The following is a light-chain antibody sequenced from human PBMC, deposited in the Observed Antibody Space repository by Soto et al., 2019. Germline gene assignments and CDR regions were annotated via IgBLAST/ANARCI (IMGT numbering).Light chain of an antibody. J-gene: IGKJ3*01. Sequence: DIQMTQSPSSLAASVGDRVTISCRASQGIANYLAWYQHKPGKAPKLLIYAASTLQSGVSSRFTGGGSGTDFSLTISSLQPEDVATYFCQNYNWPPFTFGPGTKVEIK. CDR2: AAS. V-gene: IGKV1-27*01. CDR1: QGIANY. CDR3: QNYNWPPFT.